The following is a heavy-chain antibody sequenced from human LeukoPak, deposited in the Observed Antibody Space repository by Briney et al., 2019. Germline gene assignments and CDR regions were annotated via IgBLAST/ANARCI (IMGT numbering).Heavy chain of an antibody. D-gene: IGHD4-17*01. CDR3: ARGDYGEYVSYFDY. CDR2: ISSSSSYI. J-gene: IGHJ4*02. CDR1: GFTFSSYS. Sequence: GGSLRLSCAASGFTFSSYSMNWVRQAPGKGLEWVSSISSSSSYIYYADSVKGRFTISRDNAKNSLYLQMNSLRAEDTAVYYCARGDYGEYVSYFDYWGQGTLVTVSS. V-gene: IGHV3-21*01.